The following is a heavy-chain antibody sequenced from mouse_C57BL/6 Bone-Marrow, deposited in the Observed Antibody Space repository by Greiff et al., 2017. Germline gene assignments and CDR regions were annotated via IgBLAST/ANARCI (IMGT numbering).Heavy chain of an antibody. CDR3: ARAYYSNYEGTMDY. Sequence: QVTLKESGPGILQSSQTLSLTCSFSGFSLSTSGMGVSWIRQPSGKGLEWLAHIYWDDDKRYNPSLKSRLTISKDTSRNQVFLKITSVNTADTATYYCARAYYSNYEGTMDYWGQGTSVTVSS. CDR2: IYWDDDK. J-gene: IGHJ4*01. V-gene: IGHV8-12*01. CDR1: GFSLSTSGMG. D-gene: IGHD2-5*01.